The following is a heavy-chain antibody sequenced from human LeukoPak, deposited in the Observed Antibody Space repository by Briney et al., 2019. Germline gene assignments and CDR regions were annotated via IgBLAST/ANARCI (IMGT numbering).Heavy chain of an antibody. CDR1: GFTFSNYG. Sequence: SGGSLRLSCAASGFTFSNYGMSWVRQAPGKGLEGVAIISNDGRNEHYTDSVKGRFTISRDNSKNTLYLRMNSLRTDDTALYYCARQIYGIDDWGQGTLVTVSS. V-gene: IGHV3-30*03. D-gene: IGHD1-26*01. CDR3: ARQIYGIDD. J-gene: IGHJ4*02. CDR2: ISNDGRNE.